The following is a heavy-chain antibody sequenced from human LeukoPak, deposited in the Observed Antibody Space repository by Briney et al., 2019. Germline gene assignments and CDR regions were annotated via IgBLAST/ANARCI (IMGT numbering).Heavy chain of an antibody. D-gene: IGHD1-26*01. CDR1: GGSISSGGYY. CDR2: IYYSGST. Sequence: TLSLTCTVSGGSISSGGYYWSWIRQHPGKGLEWIGYIYYSGSTYYNPSLKSRVTISVDTSKNQFSLKLSSVTAADTAVYYCARGFRVGATTPRYWGQGTLVTVSS. CDR3: ARGFRVGATTPRY. V-gene: IGHV4-31*03. J-gene: IGHJ4*02.